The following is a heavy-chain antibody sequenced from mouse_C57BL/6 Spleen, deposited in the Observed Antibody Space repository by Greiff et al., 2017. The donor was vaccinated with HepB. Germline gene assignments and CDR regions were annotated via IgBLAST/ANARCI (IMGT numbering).Heavy chain of an antibody. V-gene: IGHV1-55*01. CDR2: IYPGSGST. J-gene: IGHJ1*03. CDR3: ARRDYGSSYGYFDV. D-gene: IGHD1-1*01. CDR1: GYTFTSYW. Sequence: VQLQPGAELVKPGASVKMSCKASGYTFTSYWITWVKQRPGQGLEWIGDIYPGSGSTNYNEKFKSKATLTVDTSSSTAYMQLSSLTSEDSAVYYCARRDYGSSYGYFDVWGTGTTVTVSS.